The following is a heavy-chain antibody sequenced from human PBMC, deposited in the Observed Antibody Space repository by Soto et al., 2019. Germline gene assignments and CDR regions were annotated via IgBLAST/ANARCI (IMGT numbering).Heavy chain of an antibody. D-gene: IGHD3-10*01. Sequence: QVQLVQSGAEVKKPGSSVKVSCKASGGTFSSYTISWVRQAPGQGLEWMGRIIPILGIANYAQKFQGRVTITADKSTSTAYMELSSLRSEDTAVYYCASLWFGESLYYYYMDVWGKGTTVTVSS. J-gene: IGHJ6*03. CDR3: ASLWFGESLYYYYMDV. CDR1: GGTFSSYT. V-gene: IGHV1-69*02. CDR2: IIPILGIA.